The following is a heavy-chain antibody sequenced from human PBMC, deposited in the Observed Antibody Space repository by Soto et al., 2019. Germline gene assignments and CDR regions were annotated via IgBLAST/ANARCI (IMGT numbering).Heavy chain of an antibody. V-gene: IGHV3-9*01. CDR1: GFTFDDYA. Sequence: EVQLVESGGGLVQPGRSLRLSCAASGFTFDDYAMHWVRQAPGKGLEWVSGISWNSGSIGYADSVKGRFTISRDNAKNSLYLQMNSLRAEDTALYYCAKAAYSSGWYNWFDPWGQGTLVTVSS. CDR2: ISWNSGSI. J-gene: IGHJ5*02. CDR3: AKAAYSSGWYNWFDP. D-gene: IGHD6-19*01.